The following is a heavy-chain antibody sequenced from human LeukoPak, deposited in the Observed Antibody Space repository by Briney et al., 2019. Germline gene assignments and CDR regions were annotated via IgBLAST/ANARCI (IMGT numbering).Heavy chain of an antibody. CDR2: INPNSGGT. D-gene: IGHD2-2*02. CDR3: ARDYIVVGYCSSTSCYTGSRYFDY. Sequence: ASVKVSCKASGYTFTGYYMHWVRQAPGQGLEWMGWINPNSGGTNYAQKFQGRVTMTRDTSTSTVYMELSSLRSEDTAVYYCARDYIVVGYCSSTSCYTGSRYFDYWGQGTLVTVSS. V-gene: IGHV1-2*02. CDR1: GYTFTGYY. J-gene: IGHJ4*02.